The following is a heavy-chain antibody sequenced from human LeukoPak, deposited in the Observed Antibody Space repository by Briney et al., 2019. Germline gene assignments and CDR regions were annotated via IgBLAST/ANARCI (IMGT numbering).Heavy chain of an antibody. V-gene: IGHV3-11*01. D-gene: IGHD6-19*01. CDR3: AREGHSSGSLGDY. CDR1: GFTFSDYY. Sequence: AGGSLRLSCAASGFTFSDYYMSWIRQAPGKGLEWVSYISSSGSTIYYADSVKGRFTVSRDNAEKLVYLHMSSLRAEDTAMYYCAREGHSSGSLGDYWGQGILVTVSS. CDR2: ISSSGSTI. J-gene: IGHJ4*02.